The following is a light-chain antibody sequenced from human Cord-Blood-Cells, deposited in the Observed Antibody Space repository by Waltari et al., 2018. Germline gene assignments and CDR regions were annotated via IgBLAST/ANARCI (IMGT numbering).Light chain of an antibody. CDR1: SLRSSY. Sequence: SSELTQDPAVSVALGQTVRITCQGDSLRSSYATCYQQKPGQAPVLVIYGKNNRPSGIPDRFSGSSSGNTASLTITGAQAEDEADYYCNSRDSSGNHLVFGGGTKLTVL. CDR2: GKN. V-gene: IGLV3-19*01. CDR3: NSRDSSGNHLV. J-gene: IGLJ2*01.